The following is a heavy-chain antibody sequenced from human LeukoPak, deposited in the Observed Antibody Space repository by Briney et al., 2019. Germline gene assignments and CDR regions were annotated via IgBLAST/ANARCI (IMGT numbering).Heavy chain of an antibody. J-gene: IGHJ4*02. CDR3: ARDSYAADY. CDR2: INPNNGGT. V-gene: IGHV1-2*02. D-gene: IGHD2-2*01. Sequence: GASVRVSCKASGYTFTGHYMHWVRQAPGQGLEWMGWINPNNGGTNYAQTVQGRVTMTRDTSISTAYMELSRLRSDDTAVYYCARDSYAADYWGQGTLVTVSS. CDR1: GYTFTGHY.